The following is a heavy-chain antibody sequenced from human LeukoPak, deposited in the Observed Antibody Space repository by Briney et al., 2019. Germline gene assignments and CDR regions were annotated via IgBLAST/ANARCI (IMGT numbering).Heavy chain of an antibody. D-gene: IGHD3-22*01. V-gene: IGHV3-48*01. CDR2: ISSSSGTI. CDR1: EFTFSSYS. CDR3: ARESVSGYVTLDY. J-gene: IGHJ4*02. Sequence: GGSLRLSCAASEFTFSSYSMNWVRQAPGKGLEWVTYISSSSGTIYYADSVKGRFTISRDNAKNSLCLQMNSLRAEDTAVYYCARESVSGYVTLDYWGQGTLVTVSS.